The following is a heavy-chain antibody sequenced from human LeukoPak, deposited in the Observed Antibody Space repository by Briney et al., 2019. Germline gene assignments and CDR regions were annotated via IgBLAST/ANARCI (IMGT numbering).Heavy chain of an antibody. J-gene: IGHJ4*02. V-gene: IGHV3-23*01. D-gene: IGHD2-2*02. CDR1: GFTFSIYA. CDR2: ISGSGGTT. Sequence: PGGSLRLSCAASGFTFSIYAMNWVRQAPGKGQEWVSGISGSGGTTYYADSVKGRFTISRDNSKNTLYLQMNSLRAEDTAVYYCAKNLGVVVPTTIGYWGQGTLVTVSS. CDR3: AKNLGVVVPTTIGY.